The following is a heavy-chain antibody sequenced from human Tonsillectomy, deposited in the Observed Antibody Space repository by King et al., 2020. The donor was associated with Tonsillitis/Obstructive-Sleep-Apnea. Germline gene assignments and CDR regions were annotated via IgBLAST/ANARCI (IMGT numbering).Heavy chain of an antibody. CDR2: IIPMFGTS. Sequence: QLVQSGAEVKKSGSSVKVSCKASGGTISSFGVTWVRQAPGPGFEWMGTIIPMFGTSNYAHTFQGRVTITADESTNTAYMELSSLRSEDTAVYYCARLVRPSGNYMDVWGKGTTVTVSS. CDR3: ARLVRPSGNYMDV. CDR1: GGTISSFG. D-gene: IGHD4-17*01. J-gene: IGHJ6*03. V-gene: IGHV1-69*18.